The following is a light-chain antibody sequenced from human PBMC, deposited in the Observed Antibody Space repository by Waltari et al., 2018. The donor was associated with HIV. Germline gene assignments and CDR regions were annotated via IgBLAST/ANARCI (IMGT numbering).Light chain of an antibody. V-gene: IGLV1-44*01. J-gene: IGLJ2*01. Sequence: QSVLTQPPSAFGSPGQRLTISCSGSSSNSRSNAVNWYQHFPGTAPTLLIFGNDQRPSGVPARISGSKSGTSASLAISGLRSEDEGEYYCASWDDSLQAVVFGGGTKVTV. CDR2: GND. CDR3: ASWDDSLQAVV. CDR1: SSNSRSNA.